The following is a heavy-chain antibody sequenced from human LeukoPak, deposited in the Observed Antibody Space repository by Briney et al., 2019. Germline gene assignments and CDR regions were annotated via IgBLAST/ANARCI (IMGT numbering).Heavy chain of an antibody. Sequence: GGSLRLSCAASGFTFSIYAMSWVRQAPGKGLEWVSTISGSDGTTYYADSVKGRFTISRDNSKNTLYLQMNSLRAEDTAVYYCAKVKRSGWGSAFDIWGQGTMVTVSS. CDR2: ISGSDGTT. J-gene: IGHJ3*02. V-gene: IGHV3-23*01. CDR1: GFTFSIYA. D-gene: IGHD6-19*01. CDR3: AKVKRSGWGSAFDI.